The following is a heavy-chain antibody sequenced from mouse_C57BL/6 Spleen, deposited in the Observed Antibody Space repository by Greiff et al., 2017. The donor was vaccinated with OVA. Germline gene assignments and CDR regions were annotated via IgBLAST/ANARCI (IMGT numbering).Heavy chain of an antibody. Sequence: QVQLQQSGAELVQPGASVKISCKASGYAFSSYWMNWVKQRPGKGLEWIGQIYPGDGDTNYNGKFKGKATLTADKSSSTAYMQLSSLTSEDSAVYFCAKTLSREDYFDYWGQGTTLTVSS. CDR1: GYAFSSYW. J-gene: IGHJ2*01. CDR3: AKTLSREDYFDY. CDR2: IYPGDGDT. V-gene: IGHV1-80*01.